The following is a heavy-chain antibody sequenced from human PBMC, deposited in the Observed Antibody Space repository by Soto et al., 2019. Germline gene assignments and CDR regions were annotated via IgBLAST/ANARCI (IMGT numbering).Heavy chain of an antibody. D-gene: IGHD3-3*01. CDR3: AHRVLRTVFGLVTTTAIYFDF. CDR2: IYWDDDK. J-gene: IGHJ4*02. CDR1: GFSLTTSGVG. Sequence: QITLNESGPTVVRPTETLTLTCRFSGFSLTTSGVGVGWVHQSPGKAPEWLALIYWDDDKRYSESLKSRLTITKDTSKNQVVLTVANLDPTDTATYYCAHRVLRTVFGLVTTTAIYFDFWGQGTPVAVSS. V-gene: IGHV2-5*02.